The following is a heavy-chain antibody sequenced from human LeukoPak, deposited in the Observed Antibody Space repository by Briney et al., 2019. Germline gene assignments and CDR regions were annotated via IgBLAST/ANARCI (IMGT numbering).Heavy chain of an antibody. CDR2: IKIKTDGGTT. CDR3: TVWGTVDSWLDY. V-gene: IGHV3-15*01. D-gene: IGHD3-16*01. Sequence: PGGSLRLSCAASGFIFSNAWMSWVRQAPGKGREWVGRIKIKTDGGTTAYAAPVKGRFTISRDDSKNTLYLQMNSLKTEDTAVYYCTVWGTVDSWLDYWGQGTLVTVSS. J-gene: IGHJ4*02. CDR1: GFIFSNAW.